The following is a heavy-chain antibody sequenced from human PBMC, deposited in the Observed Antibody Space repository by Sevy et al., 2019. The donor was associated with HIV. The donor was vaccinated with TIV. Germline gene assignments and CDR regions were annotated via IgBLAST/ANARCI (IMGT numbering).Heavy chain of an antibody. CDR3: TRDMPVVVAATDYYYGMDV. D-gene: IGHD2-15*01. J-gene: IGHJ6*02. Sequence: GGSLRLSCTASGFTFGDYAMSWFRQAPGKGLGWVGFIRSKAYGGTTEYAASVKGRFTISRDDSKSIAYLQMNSLKTEDTAVYYCTRDMPVVVAATDYYYGMDVWGQGTTVTVSS. CDR1: GFTFGDYA. CDR2: IRSKAYGGTT. V-gene: IGHV3-49*03.